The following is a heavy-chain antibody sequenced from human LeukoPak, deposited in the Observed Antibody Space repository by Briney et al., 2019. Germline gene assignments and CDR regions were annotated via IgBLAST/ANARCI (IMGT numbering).Heavy chain of an antibody. D-gene: IGHD3-10*01. CDR3: AREGGEHYGSGSYYNDPAYYYYYMDV. CDR1: GGTFSSYA. CDR2: IIPILGIA. V-gene: IGHV1-69*04. Sequence: GSSVKVSCKASGGTFSSYAISWVRQAPGQGLEWMGRIIPILGIANYAQKFQGRVTITADKSTSTAYMELSSLRSEDTAVYYCAREGGEHYGSGSYYNDPAYYYYYMDVWGKGTTVTVSS. J-gene: IGHJ6*03.